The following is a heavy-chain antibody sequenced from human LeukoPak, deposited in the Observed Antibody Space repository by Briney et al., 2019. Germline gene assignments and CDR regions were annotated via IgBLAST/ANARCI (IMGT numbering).Heavy chain of an antibody. V-gene: IGHV4-30-4*07. CDR1: GGSISSGGYS. J-gene: IGHJ4*02. CDR3: ARSIAARHDY. D-gene: IGHD6-6*01. CDR2: IYYSGST. Sequence: SETLSLTCAVSGGSISSGGYSWSWIRRPPGKGLEWIGYIYYSGSTYYNPSLKSRVTISVDTSKNQFSLKLSSVTAADTAVYYCARSIAARHDYWGQGTLVTVSS.